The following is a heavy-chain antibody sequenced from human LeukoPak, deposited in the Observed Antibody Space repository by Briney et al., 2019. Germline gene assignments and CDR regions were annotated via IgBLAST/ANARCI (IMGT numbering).Heavy chain of an antibody. CDR3: ATVETIENLQQLDGAYFDY. J-gene: IGHJ4*02. Sequence: ASVKVSCKASGYTFTGYYMHWVRQAPGQGLEWMGWINPNSGGTNYAQKFQGRVTMTEDTSTDTAYMELSSLRSEDTAVYYCATVETIENLQQLDGAYFDYWGQGTLVTVSS. CDR1: GYTFTGYY. CDR2: INPNSGGT. D-gene: IGHD6-13*01. V-gene: IGHV1-2*02.